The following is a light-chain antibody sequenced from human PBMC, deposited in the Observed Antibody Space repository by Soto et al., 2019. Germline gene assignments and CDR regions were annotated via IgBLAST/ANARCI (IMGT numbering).Light chain of an antibody. Sequence: DIQMTQSPSSVSASVGDRVSITCRASPGISSWLAWYQQKPGRAPKLLIYTGSSLQSGVPSRFSGTGSGTDFTLTIIRLQPEDVATYYCQQANSFPLTFGGGTKVEIK. CDR2: TGS. CDR1: PGISSW. V-gene: IGKV1-12*01. J-gene: IGKJ4*02. CDR3: QQANSFPLT.